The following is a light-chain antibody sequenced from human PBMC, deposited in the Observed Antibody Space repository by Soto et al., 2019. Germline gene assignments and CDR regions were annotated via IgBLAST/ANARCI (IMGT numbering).Light chain of an antibody. CDR1: SSDLGYDKY. Sequence: QSVLTQPASVSGSPGQPITISCTGTSSDLGYDKYVSWYQQHPGKVPKLMVYEVSNRPSGVSNRFSGSKSGNTASLAITGLQAEDEADYYCQSYDRSLSGTVFGTGTKVTVL. CDR2: EVS. V-gene: IGLV2-14*01. CDR3: QSYDRSLSGTV. J-gene: IGLJ1*01.